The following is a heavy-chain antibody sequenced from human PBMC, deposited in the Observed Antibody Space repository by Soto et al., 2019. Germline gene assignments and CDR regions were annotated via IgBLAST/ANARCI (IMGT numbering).Heavy chain of an antibody. J-gene: IGHJ5*02. Sequence: ASVKVSCKASGYTFTSYGISWVRQAPGQGLEWMGWISAYNGNTNYAQKLQGRVTMTTDTSTSTAYMELRSLRSDDTAVYYCARDLVTTMGFHWFDPWGQGTLVTVSS. CDR2: ISAYNGNT. D-gene: IGHD4-4*01. V-gene: IGHV1-18*01. CDR3: ARDLVTTMGFHWFDP. CDR1: GYTFTSYG.